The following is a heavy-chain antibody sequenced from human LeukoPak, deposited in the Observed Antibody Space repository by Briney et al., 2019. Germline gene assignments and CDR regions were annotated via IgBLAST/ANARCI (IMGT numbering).Heavy chain of an antibody. CDR3: AREAYYDFWSGLVVGSYFDY. CDR1: GGTYSSYA. V-gene: IGHV1-69*10. J-gene: IGHJ4*02. Sequence: ASVKVSCKASGGTYSSYAISWVRQAPGQEGEGMGGIIPILGIANYAQKFQGRVTITAAKSTSTAYMELSSLRSEDTAVYYCAREAYYDFWSGLVVGSYFDYWGQGTLVTVSS. D-gene: IGHD3-3*01. CDR2: IIPILGIA.